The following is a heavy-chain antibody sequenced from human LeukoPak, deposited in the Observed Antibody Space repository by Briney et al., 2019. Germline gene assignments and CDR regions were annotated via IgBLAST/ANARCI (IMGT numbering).Heavy chain of an antibody. CDR2: ISYDGSNK. V-gene: IGHV3-30-3*01. D-gene: IGHD3-3*01. CDR3: ARGEDAMEWFGCSGCLDY. CDR1: GFTFSSYW. J-gene: IGHJ4*02. Sequence: GGSLRLSCAASGFTFSSYWMSWVRQAPGKGLEWVAVISYDGSNKYYADSVKGRFTISRDNSKNTLYLQMNSLRAEDTAVYYCARGEDAMEWFGCSGCLDYWGQGTLVTVSS.